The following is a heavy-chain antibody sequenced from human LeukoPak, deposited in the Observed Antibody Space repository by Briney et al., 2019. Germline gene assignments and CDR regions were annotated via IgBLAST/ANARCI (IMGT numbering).Heavy chain of an antibody. D-gene: IGHD3-3*01. J-gene: IGHJ4*02. CDR2: ISSSSSYI. CDR3: AKELGYYDFWSGTSGFDY. Sequence: NPGGSLRLSCAASGFTFSSYSMNWVRQAPGKGLEWVSSISSSSSYIYYADSVKGRFTISRDNSKNTLYLQMNSLRAEDTAVYYCAKELGYYDFWSGTSGFDYWGQGTLVTVSS. CDR1: GFTFSSYS. V-gene: IGHV3-21*01.